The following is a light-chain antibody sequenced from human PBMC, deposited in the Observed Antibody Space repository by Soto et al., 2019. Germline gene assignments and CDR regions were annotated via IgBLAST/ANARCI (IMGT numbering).Light chain of an antibody. CDR2: GAS. CDR3: QQSGSSPWT. V-gene: IGKV3-20*01. Sequence: EIVLTQSPGTLSLSPGERATLSCRASQSVSSNYLAWYQQKPGQAPRPLIYGASSRATGIPDRFSGSGAGTDFTLTISRLESEDFAVYYCQQSGSSPWTFGQGTKVDIK. CDR1: QSVSSNY. J-gene: IGKJ1*01.